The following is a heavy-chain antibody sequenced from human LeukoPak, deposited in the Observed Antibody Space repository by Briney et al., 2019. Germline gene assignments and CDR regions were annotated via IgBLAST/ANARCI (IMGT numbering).Heavy chain of an antibody. CDR1: GGSFSGYY. D-gene: IGHD4-17*01. CDR2: INHSGST. V-gene: IGHV4-34*01. J-gene: IGHJ1*01. Sequence: SKTLSLTCAVYGGSFSGYYCSWIRQPPGKGLEWIGEINHSGSTNYNPSLKRRVTILVDTSKNQCSLKMSSVTAADTAVYYCARGHSPVTTKVSYFQHWGQGTLVTVSS. CDR3: ARGHSPVTTKVSYFQH.